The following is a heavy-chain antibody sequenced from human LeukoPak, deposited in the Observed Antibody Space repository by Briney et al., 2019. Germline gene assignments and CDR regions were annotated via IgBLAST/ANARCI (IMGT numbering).Heavy chain of an antibody. D-gene: IGHD1-1*01. CDR3: ANLRKSLWIPEFDY. CDR1: GITFSSYG. J-gene: IGHJ4*02. V-gene: IGHV3-74*01. Sequence: GGSLRLSCAASGITFSSYGMSWVRQAPGKGPVWVSRIKTDGSITDYADSVKGRFTISRDNAKNTLYLQMNSLRAEDTAVYYCANLRKSLWIPEFDYWGQGTLVTVSS. CDR2: IKTDGSIT.